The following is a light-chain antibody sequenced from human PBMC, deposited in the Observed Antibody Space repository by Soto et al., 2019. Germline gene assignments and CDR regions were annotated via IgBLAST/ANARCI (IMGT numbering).Light chain of an antibody. CDR1: QSVNSN. CDR2: GAS. Sequence: EIVMTQSPATLSVSPGERATLSCRASQSVNSNLAWYQRKPGQAPRLLIYGASTRATGIPARFSGSGSGTEFARTISSLQSEDCAVYYCQQYDNWPPWTFGQGTKVEIK. V-gene: IGKV3-15*01. J-gene: IGKJ1*01. CDR3: QQYDNWPPWT.